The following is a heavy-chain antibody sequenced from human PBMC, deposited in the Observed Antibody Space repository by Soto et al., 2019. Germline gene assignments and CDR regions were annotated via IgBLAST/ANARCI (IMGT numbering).Heavy chain of an antibody. V-gene: IGHV4-39*01. CDR1: GGSISSSSYY. Sequence: SETLSLTCTVSGGSISSSSYYWGWIRQPPGKGLEWIGSIYYSGSTYYNPSLKSRVTISVDTSKNQFSLKLSSVTAADTAVYYCAGQGDYSEYYFDYWGQGTLVTVSS. J-gene: IGHJ4*02. CDR2: IYYSGST. CDR3: AGQGDYSEYYFDY. D-gene: IGHD3-10*01.